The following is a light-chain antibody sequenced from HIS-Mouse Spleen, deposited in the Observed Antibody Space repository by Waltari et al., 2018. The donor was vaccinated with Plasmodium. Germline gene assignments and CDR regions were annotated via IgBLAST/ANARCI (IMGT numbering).Light chain of an antibody. CDR2: AAS. Sequence: AIQMTQSPSSLSASVGDRVTITCRASQGIRTDLGWYQQKPGKAPKLLISAASSLQSGVPSRFSVSGSGTDFTLTISSLQPEDFATYYCLQDYNYPYTFGQGTKLEIK. J-gene: IGKJ2*01. CDR1: QGIRTD. V-gene: IGKV1-6*01. CDR3: LQDYNYPYT.